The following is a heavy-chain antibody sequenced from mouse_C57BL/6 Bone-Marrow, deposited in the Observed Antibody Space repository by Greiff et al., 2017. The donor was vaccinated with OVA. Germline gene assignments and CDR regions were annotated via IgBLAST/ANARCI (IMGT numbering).Heavy chain of an antibody. CDR1: GFSLTSYG. V-gene: IGHV2-5*01. Sequence: VQLQQSGPGLVQPSQSLSITCTVSGFSLTSYGVHWVRQSPGKGLEWLGVIWRGGSTDYNAAFMSRLSITKDNSKSQVFFKMNSLQADYTAIYYCAKDPFYYGSSHWYFDVWGTGTTVTVSS. CDR2: IWRGGST. D-gene: IGHD1-1*01. J-gene: IGHJ1*03. CDR3: AKDPFYYGSSHWYFDV.